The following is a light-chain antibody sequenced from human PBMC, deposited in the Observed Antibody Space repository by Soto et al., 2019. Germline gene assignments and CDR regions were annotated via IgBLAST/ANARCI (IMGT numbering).Light chain of an antibody. Sequence: AIHVTQSPSSLSSSLGYGLTITCRTSQGIRSALGWYQQKPGKAPKLLIYDASNLDSGVPSRFSGSGSGTEFSLTISNLQPDDCATYYCQQYKSYWTFGQGTKVDIK. V-gene: IGKV1-13*02. J-gene: IGKJ1*01. CDR2: DAS. CDR1: QGIRSA. CDR3: QQYKSYWT.